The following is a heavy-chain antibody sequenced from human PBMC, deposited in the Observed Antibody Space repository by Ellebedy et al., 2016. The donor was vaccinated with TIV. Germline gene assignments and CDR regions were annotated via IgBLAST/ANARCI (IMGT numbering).Heavy chain of an antibody. Sequence: SVKVSCXASGGIFSKYAISWVRQAPGQGLEWMGGITPMFGTANYAQKFQGRVTITADQSTSTAYMELSSLRPEDTAMYYCARDCGVDTSGYYFFYWGQGTLVTVSS. CDR3: ARDCGVDTSGYYFFY. D-gene: IGHD3-22*01. J-gene: IGHJ4*02. CDR2: ITPMFGTA. V-gene: IGHV1-69*13. CDR1: GGIFSKYA.